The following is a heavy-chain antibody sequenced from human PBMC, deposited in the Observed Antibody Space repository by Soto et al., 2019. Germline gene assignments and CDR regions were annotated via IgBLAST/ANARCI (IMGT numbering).Heavy chain of an antibody. V-gene: IGHV4-39*01. CDR2: VYHNGGA. D-gene: IGHD2-15*01. CDR3: GRVVEGATRHTDPDS. Sequence: SETLSLTCTVSGVSIHNSHSFWAWIRQPPGKGLQFIASVYHNGGAHYNSSLKSRVTISVDTANDQVSLRMRSLTAADTAFYYCGRVVEGATRHTDPDSWGQGILGTVSS. CDR1: GVSIHNSHSF. J-gene: IGHJ5*01.